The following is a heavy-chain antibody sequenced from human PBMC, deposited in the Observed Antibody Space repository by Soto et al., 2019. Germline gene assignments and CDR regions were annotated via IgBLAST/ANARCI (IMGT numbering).Heavy chain of an antibody. Sequence: SETLSLTSAVDGGSFSGYYWSWIRQPPGKGLEWIGEINHSGSANYNPSLKSRVTISLDTSKNQFSVKLSSVTAADTAVYYCARAHYDILTGYSLNWFDPWGQGTLVTVSS. CDR1: GGSFSGYY. CDR3: ARAHYDILTGYSLNWFDP. J-gene: IGHJ5*02. CDR2: INHSGSA. V-gene: IGHV4-34*01. D-gene: IGHD3-9*01.